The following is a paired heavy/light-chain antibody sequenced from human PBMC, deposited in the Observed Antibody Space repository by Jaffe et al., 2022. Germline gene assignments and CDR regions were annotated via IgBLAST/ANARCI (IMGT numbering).Heavy chain of an antibody. CDR3: ARGTSYNYFAFDI. Sequence: QVQLQESGPGLVKPSETLSLTCTVSGGSISSYHWSWIRQPPGKGLEWIGNIYYSGSTNYNPSLKSRVTISVDTSKNQFSLKLNSVTAADTAVYFCARGTSYNYFAFDIWGQGTMVTVSS. V-gene: IGHV4-59*01. CDR2: IYYSGST. CDR1: GGSISSYH. D-gene: IGHD5-12*01. J-gene: IGHJ3*02.
Light chain of an antibody. V-gene: IGLV2-23*02. CDR3: CSYAGSSTVV. Sequence: QSALTQPASVSGSPGQSITISCTGTSSDVGNYDLVSWYQQYPGKAPKLMIFEVSKRPSGVSNRFSGSKYGNTASLTISGLQAEDEADYYCCSYAGSSTVVFGGGTKLTVL. CDR1: SSDVGNYDL. J-gene: IGLJ2*01. CDR2: EVS.